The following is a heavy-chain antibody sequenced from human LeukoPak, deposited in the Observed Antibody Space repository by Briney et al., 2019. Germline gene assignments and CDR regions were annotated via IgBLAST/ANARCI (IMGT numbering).Heavy chain of an antibody. V-gene: IGHV3-21*01. CDR3: ARHLLSGDFWGIDY. D-gene: IGHD3-16*01. CDR1: RFTFSSYS. J-gene: IGHJ4*02. CDR2: ISSSGTYI. Sequence: KPGGSLRLSCAASRFTFSSYSMIWVRQAPGKGLEWVSSISSSGTYIYYADSLKGRFTISRDNAANSLYLQTNSLRAEDTAVYYCARHLLSGDFWGIDYWGQGTLVTVSS.